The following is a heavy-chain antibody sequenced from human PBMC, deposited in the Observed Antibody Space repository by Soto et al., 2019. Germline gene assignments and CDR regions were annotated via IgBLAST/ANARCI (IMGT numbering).Heavy chain of an antibody. V-gene: IGHV3-23*01. CDR1: GFTFSSYA. Sequence: PGGSLRLSCAASGFTFSSYAMSWVRQAPGKGLEWVSAISGSGGSTYYADSVKGRFTISRDNSKNTLYLQMNSLRAEDTAVYYCAILPSYEYTRGYFDYWGQGTLVTVSS. CDR3: AILPSYEYTRGYFDY. D-gene: IGHD3-16*01. CDR2: ISGSGGST. J-gene: IGHJ4*02.